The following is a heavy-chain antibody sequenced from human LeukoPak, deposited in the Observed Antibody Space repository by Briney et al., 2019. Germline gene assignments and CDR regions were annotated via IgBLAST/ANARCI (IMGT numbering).Heavy chain of an antibody. Sequence: PGGSLRLSCAASGFTFSSYAMHWVRQAPGKGLEYVSAISSNGGSTYYANSVKGRFPISRDNSKNTLYLQMGSLRAEDMAVYYCARGPLPVAGTGWFDPWGQGTLVTVSS. CDR2: ISSNGGST. CDR1: GFTFSSYA. CDR3: ARGPLPVAGTGWFDP. D-gene: IGHD6-19*01. V-gene: IGHV3-64*01. J-gene: IGHJ5*02.